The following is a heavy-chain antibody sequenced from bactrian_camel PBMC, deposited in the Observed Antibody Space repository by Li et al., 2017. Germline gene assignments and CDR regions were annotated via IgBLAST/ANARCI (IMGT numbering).Heavy chain of an antibody. CDR3: ATRATRMTSVDPGYAY. CDR1: GFTFRNYD. V-gene: IGHV3S40*01. J-gene: IGHJ4*01. D-gene: IGHD3*01. CDR2: IYSGGVVT. Sequence: VQLVESGGGLVQPGGSLRLSCAASGFTFRNYDMIWVRQALGKGLEWVSGIYSGGVVTSYSDSVKGRFFISRDNDKNTAYLEIQSLKSEDTALYYCATRATRMTSVDPGYAYWGQGTQVTVS.